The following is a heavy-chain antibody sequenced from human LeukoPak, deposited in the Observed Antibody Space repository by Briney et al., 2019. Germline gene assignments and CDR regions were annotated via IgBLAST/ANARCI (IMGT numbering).Heavy chain of an antibody. CDR3: ARQPMTTSLDP. D-gene: IGHD2/OR15-2a*01. CDR1: GGSISSYY. J-gene: IGHJ5*02. V-gene: IGHV4-59*08. Sequence: SETLSLTCTVSGGSISSYYWSWIRQPPGKGLEWIGYIYYSGSTNYNPSLKSRVTISVDTSKNQFSLKLSSVTAADTAVYYCARQPMTTSLDPWGQGTLVTVSS. CDR2: IYYSGST.